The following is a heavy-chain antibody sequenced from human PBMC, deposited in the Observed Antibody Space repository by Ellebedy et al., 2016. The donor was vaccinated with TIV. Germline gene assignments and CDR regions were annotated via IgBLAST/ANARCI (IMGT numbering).Heavy chain of an antibody. CDR3: TSGYPDY. CDR1: GFTVSSNY. J-gene: IGHJ4*02. Sequence: GESLKISCAASGFTVSSNYMSWVRQAPGKGLEWVSVIYSGGSTYYADSEKGRFTISRHNSKNTLYLQMNSLRAEDTAVYYCTSGYPDYWGQGTLVTVSS. V-gene: IGHV3-53*04. CDR2: IYSGGST. D-gene: IGHD3-22*01.